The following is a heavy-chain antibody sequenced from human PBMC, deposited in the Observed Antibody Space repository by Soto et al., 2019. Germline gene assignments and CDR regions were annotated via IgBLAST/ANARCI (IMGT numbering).Heavy chain of an antibody. CDR1: GYTLTELS. Sequence: SVKVSCKVSGYTLTELSMHWVRQAPGKGLEWMGGFDPEDGETIYAQKFQGRVTMTEDTSTDTAYMELSSLRSEDTAVYYCATTPSDYGDYKYFQHWGQGTLVTVSS. V-gene: IGHV1-24*01. D-gene: IGHD4-17*01. CDR3: ATTPSDYGDYKYFQH. J-gene: IGHJ1*01. CDR2: FDPEDGET.